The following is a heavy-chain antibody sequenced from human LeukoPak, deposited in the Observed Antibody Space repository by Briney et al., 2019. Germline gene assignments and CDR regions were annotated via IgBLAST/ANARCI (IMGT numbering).Heavy chain of an antibody. CDR2: ITPIFGTA. J-gene: IGHJ4*02. CDR3: ARGWLAETTVVTPYNY. D-gene: IGHD4-23*01. Sequence: SVKVSCKASGGTFSSYAISWVRQAPGQGLEWMGGITPIFGTAKYAQKFQGRVTITAVESMSTAYMELSSLRSEDTAVYYCARGWLAETTVVTPYNYWGQGTLVTVYS. V-gene: IGHV1-69*13. CDR1: GGTFSSYA.